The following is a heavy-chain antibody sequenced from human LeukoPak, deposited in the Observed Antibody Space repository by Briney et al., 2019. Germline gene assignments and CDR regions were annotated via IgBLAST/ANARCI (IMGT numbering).Heavy chain of an antibody. CDR1: GFTVSSNY. V-gene: IGHV3-53*01. CDR3: ATAVAGTGIIDY. Sequence: GGYLRLYCAASGFTVSSNYMSWVRQAPGKGLEWVSVIYSGGSTYYADSVKGRFTISRDNSKNTLYPQMNSLRAEDTAVYYCATAVAGTGIIDYWGQGTLVTVSS. J-gene: IGHJ4*02. CDR2: IYSGGST. D-gene: IGHD6-19*01.